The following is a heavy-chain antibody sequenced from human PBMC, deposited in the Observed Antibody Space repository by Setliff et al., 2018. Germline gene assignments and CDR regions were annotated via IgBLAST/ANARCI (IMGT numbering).Heavy chain of an antibody. D-gene: IGHD3-10*01. V-gene: IGHV1-8*02. CDR3: ARAELLWFGGFDP. CDR2: MNPNSGNT. CDR1: GYTFTGYY. J-gene: IGHJ5*02. Sequence: ASVKVSCKASGYTFTGYYMHWVRQAPGQGLEWMGRMNPNSGNTGYAQKFQGRVTMTRNTSISTAYMELSSLRSEDTAVYYCARAELLWFGGFDPWGQGTLVTVSS.